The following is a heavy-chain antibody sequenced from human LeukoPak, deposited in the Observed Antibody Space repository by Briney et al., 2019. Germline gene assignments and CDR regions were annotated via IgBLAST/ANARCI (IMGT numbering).Heavy chain of an antibody. J-gene: IGHJ3*02. CDR3: ARALYTGTYPYPFDI. CDR2: LRYDGTIE. V-gene: IGHV3-30*02. Sequence: PGGSLRLSCAASGFTVTTYGMHWVRQAPGNGLEWVALLRYDGTIEYYADSVKGRFSISRDSSKNTLFLQMNSLRVEDTAMYYCARALYTGTYPYPFDIWGQGTVVTVSS. CDR1: GFTVTTYG. D-gene: IGHD1-26*01.